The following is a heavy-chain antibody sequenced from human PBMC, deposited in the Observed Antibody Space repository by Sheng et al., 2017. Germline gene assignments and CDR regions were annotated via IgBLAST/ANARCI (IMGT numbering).Heavy chain of an antibody. CDR3: AKARIAARLGDYSYYMDV. V-gene: IGHV3-23*01. CDR1: GFTFSSYA. Sequence: EVQLLESGGGLVHPGGSLRLSCAASGFTFSSYAMTWVRQAPGKGLEWVSTISGSGGSTYYADSVKGRFTISRDNSKNTLYLGMNSLRAEDTAVYHCAKARIAARLGDYSYYMDVWGQGTTVTVSS. J-gene: IGHJ6*03. CDR2: ISGSGGST. D-gene: IGHD6-6*01.